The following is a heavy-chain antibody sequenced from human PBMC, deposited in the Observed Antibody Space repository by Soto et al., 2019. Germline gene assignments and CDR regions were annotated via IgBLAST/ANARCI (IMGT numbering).Heavy chain of an antibody. CDR2: INYSGNT. V-gene: IGHV4-30-2*01. Sequence: QLRLQESGSGLVKPSQTLSLTCTVSGGSLSSGSFSWGWIRQPPGKGLEWIGYINYSGNTYYNPSLRRRVTIPRDMSTNHFSLKLGSVTAADPAVYLCARGGGSTDYVANYYFDYWGRGTLVTVSS. CDR3: ARGGGSTDYVANYYFDY. CDR1: GGSLSSGSFS. J-gene: IGHJ4*02. D-gene: IGHD4-17*01.